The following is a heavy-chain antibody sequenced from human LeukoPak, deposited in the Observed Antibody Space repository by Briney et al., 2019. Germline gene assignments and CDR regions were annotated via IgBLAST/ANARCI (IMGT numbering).Heavy chain of an antibody. CDR3: ARLNDYGDY. J-gene: IGHJ4*02. CDR2: INHSGST. CDR1: GGSISSSSYY. Sequence: SETLSLTCTVSGGSISSSSYYWSWIRQPPGKGLEWIGEINHSGSTNYNPSLKSRVTISVDTSKNQFSLKLSSVTAADTAVYYCARLNDYGDYWGQGTLVTVSS. V-gene: IGHV4-39*07.